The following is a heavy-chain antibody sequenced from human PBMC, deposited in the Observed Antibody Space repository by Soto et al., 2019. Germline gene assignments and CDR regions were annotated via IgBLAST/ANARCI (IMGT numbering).Heavy chain of an antibody. D-gene: IGHD2-2*02. V-gene: IGHV1-46*01. CDR3: ARDPYTLYYFDY. CDR1: GYTFTCYY. Sequence: ASVKVSCKASGYTFTCYYMHWVRQAPGQGLEWMGIINPSGGSTSYAQKFQGRVTMTRDTSTSTVYMELSSLRSEDTAVYYCARDPYTLYYFDYWGQGTLVTVSS. J-gene: IGHJ4*02. CDR2: INPSGGST.